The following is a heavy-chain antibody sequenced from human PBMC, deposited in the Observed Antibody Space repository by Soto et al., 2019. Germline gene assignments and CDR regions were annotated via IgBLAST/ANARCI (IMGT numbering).Heavy chain of an antibody. CDR1: GYTFTSYA. CDR3: ARDQSGGYVAWFDP. Sequence: ASVKVSCKASGYTFTSYAMHWVRQAPGQRLEWMGWINAGNGNTKYSQKFQGRVTITRDTSASTAYMELSSLRSEDTAVYYCARDQSGGYVAWFDPWGQGTLVTVSS. D-gene: IGHD5-12*01. CDR2: INAGNGNT. J-gene: IGHJ5*02. V-gene: IGHV1-3*01.